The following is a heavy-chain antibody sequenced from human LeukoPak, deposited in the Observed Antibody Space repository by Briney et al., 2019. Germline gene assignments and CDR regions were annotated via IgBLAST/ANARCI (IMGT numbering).Heavy chain of an antibody. CDR3: ARDPPSLINLDY. J-gene: IGHJ4*02. CDR2: IHPQSGGT. V-gene: IGHV1-2*02. Sequence: ASMKVSCKASGYTLSDYYMHWVRQAPGQGLEWMGLIHPQSGGTNYAPKFQGRVTMTIDTSINTAYMELISLTSDDTALYYCARDPPSLINLDYWGQGTQVTVSS. CDR1: GYTLSDYY.